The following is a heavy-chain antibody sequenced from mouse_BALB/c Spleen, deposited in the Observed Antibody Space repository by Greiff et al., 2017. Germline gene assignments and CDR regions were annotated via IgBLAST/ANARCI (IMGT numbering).Heavy chain of an antibody. J-gene: IGHJ2*01. Sequence: LQESGAELARPGASVKLSCKASGYTFTDYYINWVKQRTGQGLEWIGEIYPGSGNTYYNEKFKGKATLTADKSSSTAYMQLSSLTSEDSAVYFCARGGGDYWGQGTTLTVSS. CDR3: ARGGGDY. CDR2: IYPGSGNT. CDR1: GYTFTDYY. V-gene: IGHV1-77*01.